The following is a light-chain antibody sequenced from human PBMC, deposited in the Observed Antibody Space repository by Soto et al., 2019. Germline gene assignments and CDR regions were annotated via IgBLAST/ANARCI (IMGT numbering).Light chain of an antibody. J-gene: IGKJ2*01. CDR1: RSVFYNSNNMNY. Sequence: DIVMTQSPDSLAVSLGERATINCKSSRSVFYNSNNMNYLAWYQQKPGQPPKLLIYWASTRESGVPDRFSGSGSGTDFTLTINNLQAEDVAVYYGQQYFSTPDTFGQGTKLEVK. CDR2: WAS. V-gene: IGKV4-1*01. CDR3: QQYFSTPDT.